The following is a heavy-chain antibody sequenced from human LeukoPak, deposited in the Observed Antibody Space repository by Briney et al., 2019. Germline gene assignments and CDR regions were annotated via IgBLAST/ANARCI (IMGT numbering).Heavy chain of an antibody. J-gene: IGHJ6*02. CDR3: ARGPSTLNYDFWSGYYFQYYYYGMDV. D-gene: IGHD3-3*01. V-gene: IGHV1-8*01. Sequence: ASVKVSCKASGYTFTSYDINWVRQATGQGLEWMGWMNPNSGNTGYARKFQGRVTMTRHTSISTAYMELSSLRSEDTAVYYCARGPSTLNYDFWSGYYFQYYYYGMDVWGQGTTVTVSS. CDR1: GYTFTSYD. CDR2: MNPNSGNT.